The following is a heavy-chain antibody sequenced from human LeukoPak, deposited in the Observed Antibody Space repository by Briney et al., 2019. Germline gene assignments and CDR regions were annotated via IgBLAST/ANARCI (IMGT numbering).Heavy chain of an antibody. Sequence: GGSLRLSCAASGFTFSSYAMSWVRQAPGKGLEWVSAISGSGGSTYYADSVKGRFTISRDNSKNMLYLQMNSLRAEDTAVYYCARVGGDYGILTGYFYWGQGALVTVSS. V-gene: IGHV3-23*01. CDR3: ARVGGDYGILTGYFY. D-gene: IGHD3-9*01. CDR1: GFTFSSYA. CDR2: ISGSGGST. J-gene: IGHJ4*02.